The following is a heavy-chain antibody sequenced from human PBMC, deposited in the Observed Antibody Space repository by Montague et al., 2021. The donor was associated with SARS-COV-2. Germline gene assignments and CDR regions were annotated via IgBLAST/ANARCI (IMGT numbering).Heavy chain of an antibody. J-gene: IGHJ4*02. CDR2: IYYSGST. D-gene: IGHD3-22*01. Sequence: SETLSLTCTVSGGSISSSSYYWCWIRQPPGKVLELIGSIYYSGSTYYNPSLNCRVTISVDTSKNQFSLKLSSVTAADTAVYYCARGWYSPMIVGVIRGSFDYWGQGTLVTVSS. CDR3: ARGWYSPMIVGVIRGSFDY. CDR1: GGSISSSSYY. V-gene: IGHV4-39*07.